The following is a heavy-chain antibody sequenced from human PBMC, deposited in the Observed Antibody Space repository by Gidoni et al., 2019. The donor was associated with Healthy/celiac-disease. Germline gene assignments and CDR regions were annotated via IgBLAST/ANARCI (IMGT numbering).Heavy chain of an antibody. CDR3: ARDGYYDSSGYHAFDI. CDR2: IYYSGST. Sequence: QVQLQESGPGLVKPSETLSLTCTVSGGSLSSYYWSWSRQPPGKGLEWIGYIYYSGSTNYNPSLKSRVTISVDTYKNQFSLKLSSVTAADTAVYYCARDGYYDSSGYHAFDIWGQGTMVTVSS. J-gene: IGHJ3*02. D-gene: IGHD3-22*01. CDR1: GGSLSSYY. V-gene: IGHV4-59*01.